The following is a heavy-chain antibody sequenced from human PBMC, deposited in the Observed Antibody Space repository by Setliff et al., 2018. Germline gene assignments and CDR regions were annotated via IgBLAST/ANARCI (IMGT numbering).Heavy chain of an antibody. J-gene: IGHJ2*01. CDR2: VNHRGST. D-gene: IGHD1-1*01. Sequence: SETLSLTCAVYGDSFSDYYWSWIRQPPGKGLEWIEEVNHRGSTNYSPSLRSRVTMSVDTSKNQFSLRLDSVTAADTAVYYCASGRRDSYNFADWYFDLWGPGTLVTVSS. CDR3: ASGRRDSYNFADWYFDL. V-gene: IGHV4-34*01. CDR1: GDSFSDYY.